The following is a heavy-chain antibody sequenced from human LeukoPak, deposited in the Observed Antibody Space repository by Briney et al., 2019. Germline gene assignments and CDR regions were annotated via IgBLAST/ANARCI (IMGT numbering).Heavy chain of an antibody. CDR1: GFTFSSYG. CDR3: ARVYYGSGSLYYYYYYMDV. V-gene: IGHV3-53*01. D-gene: IGHD3-10*01. Sequence: PGGSLRPSCAASGFTFSSYGMSWVRQAPGKGLEWVSVTYSGGSTYYADSVKGRFTISRDNSKNTLYLQMNSLRAEDTAVYYCARVYYGSGSLYYYYYYMDVWGKGTTVTISS. J-gene: IGHJ6*03. CDR2: TYSGGST.